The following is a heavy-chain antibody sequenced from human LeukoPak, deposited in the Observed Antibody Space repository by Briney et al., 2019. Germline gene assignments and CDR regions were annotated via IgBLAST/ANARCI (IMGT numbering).Heavy chain of an antibody. Sequence: SETLSLTCSVSGGSISSHYWSWIRQPPGKGLEWIGCIYYSGSTKYNPSLKSRVTISVDTSKNQFSLKLSSVTAADTAVYYCARGGTTVTPGLLWFDPWGQGTLVTVSS. CDR1: GGSISSHY. J-gene: IGHJ5*02. CDR2: IYYSGST. V-gene: IGHV4-59*11. CDR3: ARGGTTVTPGLLWFDP. D-gene: IGHD4-17*01.